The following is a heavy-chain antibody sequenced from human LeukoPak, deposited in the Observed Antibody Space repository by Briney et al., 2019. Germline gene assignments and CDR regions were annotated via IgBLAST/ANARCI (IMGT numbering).Heavy chain of an antibody. J-gene: IGHJ3*02. CDR2: ISAYNGNT. D-gene: IGHD2-21*02. Sequence: GASVKVSCKASGYTFTSYGVSWVRQAPGQGLEWMGWISAYNGNTNYAQKLQGRVTMTTDTSTSTAYMELRSLRSDDTAVYYCARGTYCGGDCYSEAFDIWGQGTMVTVSS. CDR3: ARGTYCGGDCYSEAFDI. CDR1: GYTFTSYG. V-gene: IGHV1-18*01.